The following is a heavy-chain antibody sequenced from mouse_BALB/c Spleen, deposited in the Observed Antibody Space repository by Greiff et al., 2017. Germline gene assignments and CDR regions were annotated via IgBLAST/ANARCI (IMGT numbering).Heavy chain of an antibody. CDR3: ARLGTTATWYFDV. J-gene: IGHJ1*01. CDR1: GYTFTSYT. CDR2: INPSSGYT. D-gene: IGHD1-2*01. Sequence: QVHVKQSGAELARPGASVKMSCKASGYTFTSYTMHWVKQRPGQGLEWIGYINPSSGYTNYNQKFKDKATLTADKSSSTAYMQLSSLTSEDSAVYYCARLGTTATWYFDVWGAGTTVTVSS. V-gene: IGHV1-4*01.